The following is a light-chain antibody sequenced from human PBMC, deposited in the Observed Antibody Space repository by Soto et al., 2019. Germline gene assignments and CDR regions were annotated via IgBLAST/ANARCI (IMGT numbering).Light chain of an antibody. Sequence: EMGLTQSPGTLSLSPGERATLSCRASPSVSSSYLAWYQQKPGQAPRLLIYGASSRATGIPDRFSGSGSGTDFTLTISRLEPEDFAVYYCQQYGSSLALTFGGGTKVEIK. CDR3: QQYGSSLALT. CDR1: PSVSSSY. J-gene: IGKJ4*01. V-gene: IGKV3-20*01. CDR2: GAS.